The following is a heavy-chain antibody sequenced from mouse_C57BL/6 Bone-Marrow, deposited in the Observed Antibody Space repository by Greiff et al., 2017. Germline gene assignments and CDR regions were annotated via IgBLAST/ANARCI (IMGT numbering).Heavy chain of an antibody. CDR2: IHPNSGST. D-gene: IGHD1-1*01. Sequence: VQLQQPGAELVKPGASVKLSCKASGYTFTSYWMHWVKQRPGQGLEWIGMIHPNSGSTNYNEKFKSKATLTVDKSSSTAYMQLSSLTSEDSAVYYCARDGSSYLMDYWGQGTSVTVSS. V-gene: IGHV1-64*01. CDR3: ARDGSSYLMDY. CDR1: GYTFTSYW. J-gene: IGHJ4*01.